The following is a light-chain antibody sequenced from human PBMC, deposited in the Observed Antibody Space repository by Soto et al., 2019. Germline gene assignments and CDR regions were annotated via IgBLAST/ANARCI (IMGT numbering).Light chain of an antibody. CDR3: TSYTRSSTYV. CDR1: SSDVGAYNY. Sequence: QSVLTQPASVSGPPGQSITISCTGTSSDVGAYNYVSWYQHHPGKAPRLVIYDVTNRPSGISDRFSGSKSGNTASLTISGLLAEDEADYYCTSYTRSSTYVFGTGTKVTAL. V-gene: IGLV2-14*01. J-gene: IGLJ1*01. CDR2: DVT.